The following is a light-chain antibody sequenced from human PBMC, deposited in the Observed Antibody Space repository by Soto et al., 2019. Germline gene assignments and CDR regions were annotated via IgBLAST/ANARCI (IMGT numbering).Light chain of an antibody. Sequence: QSALTQPASVSGSPGQSITISCTGTSSDVGGYNYVSWYQQHPGKAPKHMIYDVSKRPSGVSNRFSGSKSGNTASLTISGLQAEDEADYYCSSYISSSTLNVFGTGTKVTVL. CDR1: SSDVGGYNY. CDR3: SSYISSSTLNV. V-gene: IGLV2-14*01. J-gene: IGLJ1*01. CDR2: DVS.